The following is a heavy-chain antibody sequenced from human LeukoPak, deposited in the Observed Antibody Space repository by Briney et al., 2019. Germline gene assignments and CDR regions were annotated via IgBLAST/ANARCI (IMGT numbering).Heavy chain of an antibody. D-gene: IGHD3-22*01. CDR3: ARHATFYDSSGYSGDY. J-gene: IGHJ4*02. Sequence: SETLSLTCAVYGGSFSGYYWSWIRQPPGKGLEWIGEINHSGSTNYNPSLKSRVTISVDTSKNQFSLKLSSVTAADTAVYYCARHATFYDSSGYSGDYWGQGTLVTVSS. CDR1: GGSFSGYY. CDR2: INHSGST. V-gene: IGHV4-34*01.